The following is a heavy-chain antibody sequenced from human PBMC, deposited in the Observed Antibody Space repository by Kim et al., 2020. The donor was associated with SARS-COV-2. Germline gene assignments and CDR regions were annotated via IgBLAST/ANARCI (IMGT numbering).Heavy chain of an antibody. J-gene: IGHJ2*01. V-gene: IGHV3-23*01. CDR3: ARTREHHGGTPHDFDL. D-gene: IGHD1-1*01. CDR2: ISGNGGTT. CDR1: GFSFSMSA. Sequence: GGSLRLSCAASGFSFSMSALSWVRQAPGQGLEWVSGISGNGGTTYTAETLKGRFTISRDNSKDTLYLQMDSLRAEDTALYFCARTREHHGGTPHDFDLWG.